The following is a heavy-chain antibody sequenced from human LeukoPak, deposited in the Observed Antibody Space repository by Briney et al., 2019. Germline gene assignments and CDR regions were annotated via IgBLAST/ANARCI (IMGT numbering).Heavy chain of an antibody. Sequence: GGSLRLSCAASGFTFSDYYMSWIRQAPGKGLEWVSYISSSGSTIYYADSVKGRFTISRDNAKNSLYLQMNSLRAEDTAVYYCARALGGYCSSTSCSTPYYYYYMDVWGKGTTVTVSS. V-gene: IGHV3-11*04. D-gene: IGHD2-2*01. J-gene: IGHJ6*03. CDR3: ARALGGYCSSTSCSTPYYYYYMDV. CDR1: GFTFSDYY. CDR2: ISSSGSTI.